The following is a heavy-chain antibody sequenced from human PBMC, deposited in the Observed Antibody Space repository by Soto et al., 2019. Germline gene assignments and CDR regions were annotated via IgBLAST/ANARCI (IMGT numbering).Heavy chain of an antibody. CDR3: ARFKGGLYYYYYMDV. V-gene: IGHV4-59*01. D-gene: IGHD3-16*01. Sequence: SQTLSLTCTVCGGSISSYHWSWIRQPPGKGLEWIGYIYYSGSTNYNPSLKSRVTISVDTSKNQFSLKLSSVTAADTAVYYCARFKGGLYYYYYMDVWGKGTTVTVSS. CDR1: GGSISSYH. J-gene: IGHJ6*03. CDR2: IYYSGST.